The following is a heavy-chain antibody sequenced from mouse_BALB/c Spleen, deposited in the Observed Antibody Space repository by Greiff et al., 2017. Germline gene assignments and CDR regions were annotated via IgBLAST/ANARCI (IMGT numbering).Heavy chain of an antibody. Sequence: EVQLVESGGGLVKPGGSLKLSCAASGFTFSSYAMSWVRQTPEKRLEWVASISSGGSTYYPDSVKGRFTISRDNARNILYLQMSSLRSEDTAMYYCARGRAMTPYYFDYWGQGTTLTVSS. V-gene: IGHV5-6-5*01. CDR2: ISSGGST. D-gene: IGHD2-3*01. CDR1: GFTFSSYA. CDR3: ARGRAMTPYYFDY. J-gene: IGHJ2*01.